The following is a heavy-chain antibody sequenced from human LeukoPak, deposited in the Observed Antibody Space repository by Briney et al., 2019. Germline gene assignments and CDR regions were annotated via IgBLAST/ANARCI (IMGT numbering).Heavy chain of an antibody. D-gene: IGHD3-22*01. CDR1: GFTFSDSY. J-gene: IGHJ4*02. Sequence: TGGSLRLSCVASGFTFSDSYMTWIRQAPGKGLEWVSYISNSGSSIYYADSVKGRFTTSRDNAKSSLYLQMNSLRAEDTAVYYCARDLDYYDSSGLDTDFDYWGQGTLVTVSS. CDR3: ARDLDYYDSSGLDTDFDY. V-gene: IGHV3-11*04. CDR2: ISNSGSSI.